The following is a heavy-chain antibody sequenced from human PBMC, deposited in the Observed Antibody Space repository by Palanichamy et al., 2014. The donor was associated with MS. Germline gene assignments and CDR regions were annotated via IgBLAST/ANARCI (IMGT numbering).Heavy chain of an antibody. CDR3: ARSVDYDSSGYYSQDF. D-gene: IGHD3-22*01. J-gene: IGHJ4*02. Sequence: QVQLQESGPELVKPSETLSLTCAVSNYPISSGYLWGWIRQSPGKGLEWIGSVYHGGNTYYNPSLKSRVTISVDTSKNEFSLNLRSVTAADTAAYYCARSVDYDSSGYYSQDFWGQGTLVTVSP. V-gene: IGHV4-38-2*01. CDR1: NYPISSGYL. CDR2: VYHGGNT.